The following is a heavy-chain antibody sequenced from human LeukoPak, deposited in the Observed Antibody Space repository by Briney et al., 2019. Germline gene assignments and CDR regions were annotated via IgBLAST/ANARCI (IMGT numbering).Heavy chain of an antibody. CDR3: ARDPSVVGNYYYYYMDV. Sequence: GGSLRLSCAASGFPFSSYSMNWVRQAPGKGLEWVSSISSSSSYIYYADSVKGRFTISRDNAKNSLYLQMNSLRAEDAAVYYCARDPSVVGNYYYYYMDVWGKGTTVTVSS. J-gene: IGHJ6*03. CDR1: GFPFSSYS. V-gene: IGHV3-21*01. D-gene: IGHD1-26*01. CDR2: ISSSSSYI.